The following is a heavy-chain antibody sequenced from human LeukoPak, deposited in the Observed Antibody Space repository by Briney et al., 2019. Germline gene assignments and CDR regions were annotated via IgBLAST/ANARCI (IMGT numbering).Heavy chain of an antibody. CDR1: GYSISSGYY. D-gene: IGHD3-22*01. CDR2: IYHSGST. CDR3: ARIVFYYEKFDP. J-gene: IGHJ5*02. V-gene: IGHV4-38-2*02. Sequence: ETLSLTCTVSGYSISSGYYWGWIRQTPGKGLECIGSIYHSGSTYYNPSLKSRVTISVDTSKNQFSLKLSSVTAADTAVYFCARIVFYYEKFDPWGQGTLVTVSS.